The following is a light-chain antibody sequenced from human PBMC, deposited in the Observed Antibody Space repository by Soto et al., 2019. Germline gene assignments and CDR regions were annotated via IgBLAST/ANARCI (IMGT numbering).Light chain of an antibody. V-gene: IGKV3-11*01. CDR1: QSVDSY. Sequence: DIVLTQSPATLSVSPGERATLSCRASQSVDSYLAWYQQKPGQGPRLLIHDASNRATGTPVRFSGSGSGTDFSLTISSLEPEDFAVYYCQQRSNWPPTFGQGTKLEIK. J-gene: IGKJ2*01. CDR2: DAS. CDR3: QQRSNWPPT.